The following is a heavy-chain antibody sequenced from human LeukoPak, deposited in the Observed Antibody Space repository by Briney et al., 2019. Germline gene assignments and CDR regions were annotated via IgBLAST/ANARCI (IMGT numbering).Heavy chain of an antibody. CDR2: IFYSGST. V-gene: IGHV4-39*07. J-gene: IGHJ4*02. CDR3: ARQYDYYHSTGYYPYFDN. CDR1: GASISSSSYY. Sequence: PSETLSLTCTASGASISSSSYYWGWLRQPPGKGLEWIGSIFYSGSTYYNPSLQSRVAISVDTSKNQYSLKLSSVTAADSAAYDCARQYDYYHSTGYYPYFDNWGQGTLVTVSS. D-gene: IGHD3-22*01.